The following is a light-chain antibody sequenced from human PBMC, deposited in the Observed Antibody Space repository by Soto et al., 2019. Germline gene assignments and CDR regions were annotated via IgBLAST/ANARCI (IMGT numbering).Light chain of an antibody. CDR1: QSVSSY. Sequence: EIVLTQSPATLSLSPGERATLSCRASQSVSSYLAWYQQKPGQAPRLLIYDASTRATGIPARFSGSRSGTEFTLTISSLQSEDFAVYYCQHYGDSLSITFGQGTRLEIK. CDR2: DAS. J-gene: IGKJ5*01. CDR3: QHYGDSLSIT. V-gene: IGKV3-11*01.